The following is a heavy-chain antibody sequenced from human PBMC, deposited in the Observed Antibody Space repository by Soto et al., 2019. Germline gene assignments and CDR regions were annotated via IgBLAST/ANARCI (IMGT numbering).Heavy chain of an antibody. J-gene: IGHJ5*02. D-gene: IGHD3-22*01. CDR3: ARLGAYYQSIYP. Sequence: SETLSLTCAVSGYSIISSNWWGLIRHPPGKGLEWIGYIYYSGTTYYNPSLKSRVTMSVDTSKNQFSLRLTSVTAADTAVYYWARLGAYYQSIYPWGTGNLVT. CDR1: GYSIISSNW. CDR2: IYYSGTT. V-gene: IGHV4-28*01.